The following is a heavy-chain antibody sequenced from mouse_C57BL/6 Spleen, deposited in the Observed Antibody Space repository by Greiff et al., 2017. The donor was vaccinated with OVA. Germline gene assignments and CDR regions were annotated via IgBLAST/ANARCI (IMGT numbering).Heavy chain of an antibody. Sequence: QVQLQQPGAELVRPGTSVKLSCKASGYTFTSYWMHWVKQRPGQGLEWIGVIDPSDSYTNYNQKFKGKATLTVDTSSSTAYMQLSSLTSGDSAVYYCARRGNCLGYFDGWGTGTTGTVSS. CDR1: GYTFTSYW. J-gene: IGHJ1*03. V-gene: IGHV1-59*01. D-gene: IGHD2-1*01. CDR2: IDPSDSYT. CDR3: ARRGNCLGYFDG.